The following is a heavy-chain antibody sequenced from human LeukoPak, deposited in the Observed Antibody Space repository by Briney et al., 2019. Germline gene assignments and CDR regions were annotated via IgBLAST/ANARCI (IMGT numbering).Heavy chain of an antibody. D-gene: IGHD3-9*01. CDR2: ISGSGGRT. CDR3: AKVSDILTGYYEA. Sequence: GGSLRLSCAASGFSFSSYAMDWVRQAPGKGLEWVSIISGSGGRTYYADSAKGRFTISRDTSKNTLYLQMNSLRAEDTAVYYCAKVSDILTGYYEAWGQGTLVTVSS. V-gene: IGHV3-23*01. J-gene: IGHJ5*02. CDR1: GFSFSSYA.